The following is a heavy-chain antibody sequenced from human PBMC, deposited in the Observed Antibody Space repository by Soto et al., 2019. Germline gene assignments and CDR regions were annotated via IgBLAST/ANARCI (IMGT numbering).Heavy chain of an antibody. CDR3: ARATPTYYYDSSGYRLRPFDY. CDR1: GGSFSGYY. CDR2: INHSGRT. J-gene: IGHJ4*02. Sequence: QVQLQQWGAGLLKPSETLSLTCAVYGGSFSGYYWSWIRQPPGKGLEWIGEINHSGRTNYNPSLKSRVTISVVKSKNQFSLKLSSVTAADTAVYYCARATPTYYYDSSGYRLRPFDYWGQGTLVTVSS. V-gene: IGHV4-34*01. D-gene: IGHD3-22*01.